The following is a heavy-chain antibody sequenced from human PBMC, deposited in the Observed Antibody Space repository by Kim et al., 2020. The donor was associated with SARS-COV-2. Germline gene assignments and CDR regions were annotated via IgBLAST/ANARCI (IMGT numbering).Heavy chain of an antibody. CDR2: IFYDGSNK. J-gene: IGHJ4*02. CDR1: GFTFSSYG. D-gene: IGHD1-26*01. V-gene: IGHV3-30*18. CDR3: AKRHIKWDLGN. Sequence: GGSLRLSCAAPGFTFSSYGMHWVRQAPGKGLEWVAGIFYDGSNKYYADSVKGRFTISRDNPKNTLYLQMNSLRPEDTAVYYCAKRHIKWDLGNWGQGTLV.